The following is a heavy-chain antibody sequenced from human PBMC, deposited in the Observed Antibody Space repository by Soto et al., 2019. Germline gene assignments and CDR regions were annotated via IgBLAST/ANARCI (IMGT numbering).Heavy chain of an antibody. D-gene: IGHD3-10*01. CDR1: GYPLTGYY. Sequence: XSVKVSCKASGYPLTGYYMHWVRQAPGQGLEWMGWINPNSGGTNYAQKFQGRVTMTRDTSISTAYMELSRLRSDDTAVYYCASGYYRASGSYYTLDVWGQRTTVTVSS. J-gene: IGHJ6*02. CDR3: ASGYYRASGSYYTLDV. CDR2: INPNSGGT. V-gene: IGHV1-2*02.